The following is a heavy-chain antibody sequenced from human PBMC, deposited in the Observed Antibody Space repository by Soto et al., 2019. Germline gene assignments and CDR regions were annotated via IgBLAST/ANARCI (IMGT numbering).Heavy chain of an antibody. Sequence: GGSLRLSCAASGFTFSDAWMSWVRQATGKGLDWVGRIKSKSYGGTTEYAAPLRGRFTISRDDSKNTLYMQMNSLKTEDTAVYYCTTDLWRIAVVVGSTGYFNPWGQGTPVTVSS. D-gene: IGHD2-15*01. V-gene: IGHV3-15*01. J-gene: IGHJ5*02. CDR1: GFTFSDAW. CDR3: TTDLWRIAVVVGSTGYFNP. CDR2: IKSKSYGGTT.